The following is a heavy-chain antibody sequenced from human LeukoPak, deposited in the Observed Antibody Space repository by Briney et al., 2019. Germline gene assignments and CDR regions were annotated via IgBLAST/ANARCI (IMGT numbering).Heavy chain of an antibody. CDR2: ISGNGGST. CDR3: AKDLVRSGWSDFDY. CDR1: GFTFISYA. D-gene: IGHD6-19*01. V-gene: IGHV3-23*01. J-gene: IGHJ4*02. Sequence: GGSLRLFCAASGFTFISYAMSWVRQAPGKGLEWGSTISGNGGSTYYADSVKGRFTISRDNSKNTLYLQMNSLRAEDTAVYYCAKDLVRSGWSDFDYWGQGTLVTVSS.